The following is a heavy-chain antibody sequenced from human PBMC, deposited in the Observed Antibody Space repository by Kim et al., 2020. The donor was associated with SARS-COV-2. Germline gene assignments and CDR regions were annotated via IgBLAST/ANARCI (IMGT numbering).Heavy chain of an antibody. CDR2: TRNKANSYTT. J-gene: IGHJ6*02. V-gene: IGHV3-72*01. CDR3: ARVPSYYDILTGYSYYYYGMDV. Sequence: GGSLRLSCAASGFTFSDHYMDWVRQAPGKGLEWVGRTRNKANSYTTEYAASVKGRFTISRDDSKNSLYLQMNSLKTEDTAVYYCARVPSYYDILTGYSYYYYGMDVWGQGTTVTVSS. D-gene: IGHD3-9*01. CDR1: GFTFSDHY.